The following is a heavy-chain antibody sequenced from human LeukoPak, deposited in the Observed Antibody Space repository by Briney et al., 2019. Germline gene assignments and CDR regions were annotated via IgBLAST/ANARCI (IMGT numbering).Heavy chain of an antibody. CDR3: ARAGAYYDFWSGYSNYGMDV. CDR1: GFTFSSDW. D-gene: IGHD3-3*01. CDR2: IKQDGSEK. Sequence: GGSLRLSCAASGFTFSSDWMSWVRQAPGKGLEWVSNIKQDGSEKYYVDSVKGRFTISRDNAKNSLYLQMNSLRAEDTAVYYCARAGAYYDFWSGYSNYGMDVWGQGTTVTVSS. V-gene: IGHV3-7*01. J-gene: IGHJ6*02.